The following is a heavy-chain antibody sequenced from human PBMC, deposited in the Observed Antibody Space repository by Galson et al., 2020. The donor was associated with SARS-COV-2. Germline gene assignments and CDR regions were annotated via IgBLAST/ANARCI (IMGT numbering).Heavy chain of an antibody. CDR3: AHYAGNSDGQNWFGH. CDR2: VYWDDDK. CDR1: GFSFATSKVG. J-gene: IGHJ5*02. V-gene: IGHV2-5*02. D-gene: IGHD6-13*01. Sequence: KMSGPTLVKPTQTLTLTCTFSGFSFATSKVGVAWIRQPPGKALEWLGVVYWDDDKRYNPTLKDRRSVTKDASKNEVVLTVAHADILDTATYYGAHYAGNSDGQNWFGHWCQGTLVTVSS.